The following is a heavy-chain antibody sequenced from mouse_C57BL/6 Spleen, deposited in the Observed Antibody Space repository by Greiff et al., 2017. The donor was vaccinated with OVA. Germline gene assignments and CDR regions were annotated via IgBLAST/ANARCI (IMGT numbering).Heavy chain of an antibody. J-gene: IGHJ4*01. CDR2: ISSGSSTI. V-gene: IGHV5-17*01. CDR1: GFTFSDYG. D-gene: IGHD2-5*01. CDR3: ATYSNSLYAMDY. Sequence: EVMLVESGGGLVKPGGSLKLSCAASGFTFSDYGMHWVRQAPEKGLEWVAYISSGSSTIYYADTVKGRFTISRDNAKNTLFLQMTSLRSEDTAMYYCATYSNSLYAMDYWGQGTSVTVSS.